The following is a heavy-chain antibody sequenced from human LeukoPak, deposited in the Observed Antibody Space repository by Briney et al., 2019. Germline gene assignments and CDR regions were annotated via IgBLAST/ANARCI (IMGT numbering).Heavy chain of an antibody. D-gene: IGHD6-19*01. Sequence: PSETLSLTCTVSGGSISSYYWSWIRQPPGKGLEWIGEINHSGSTNYNPSLKSRVTISVDTSENQFSLKLSSVTAADTAVYYCAGTVAVAGNRNDYWGQGTLVTVSS. V-gene: IGHV4-34*01. J-gene: IGHJ4*02. CDR1: GGSISSYY. CDR3: AGTVAVAGNRNDY. CDR2: INHSGST.